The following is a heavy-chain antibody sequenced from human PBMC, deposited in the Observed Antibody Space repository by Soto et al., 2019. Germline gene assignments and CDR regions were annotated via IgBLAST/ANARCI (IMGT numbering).Heavy chain of an antibody. D-gene: IGHD3-10*01. J-gene: IGHJ4*02. CDR1: GGTFSSYT. Sequence: QVQLVQSGAEVKKPGSSVKVCCKASGGTFSSYTISWVRQAPGQGLEWMGRIIPILGIANYAQKFQGRVTITADKSTSTAYMELSSLRSEDTAVYYCARVNYYGSGSLLDYWGQGTLVTVSS. CDR2: IIPILGIA. V-gene: IGHV1-69*02. CDR3: ARVNYYGSGSLLDY.